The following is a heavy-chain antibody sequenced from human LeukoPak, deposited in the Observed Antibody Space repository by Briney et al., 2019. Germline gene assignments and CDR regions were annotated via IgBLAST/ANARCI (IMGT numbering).Heavy chain of an antibody. CDR1: GGSISSYY. V-gene: IGHV4-59*01. CDR3: ARDRGQGSPHFDY. CDR2: IYYSGST. Sequence: SETLSLTCTVSGGSISSYYWSWIRQPPGKGPEWIGYIYYSGSTNYNPSLKSRVTISVDTSKNQFSLKLSSVTAADTAVYYCARDRGQGSPHFDYWGQGTLVTVSS. D-gene: IGHD3-10*01. J-gene: IGHJ4*02.